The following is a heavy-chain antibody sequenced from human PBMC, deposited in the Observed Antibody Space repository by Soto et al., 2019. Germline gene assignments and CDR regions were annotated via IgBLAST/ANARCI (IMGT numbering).Heavy chain of an antibody. D-gene: IGHD5-18*01. J-gene: IGHJ4*02. Sequence: GGSLRLSCAASGFTFSSYAMSWVRQAPGKGLEWVSAISGSGGSTYYADSVKGRFTISRDNSKNTLYLQMNSLRAEDTAVYYCAKAPRVYSYGYADYWGQGTLVTVSS. CDR2: ISGSGGST. CDR1: GFTFSSYA. CDR3: AKAPRVYSYGYADY. V-gene: IGHV3-23*01.